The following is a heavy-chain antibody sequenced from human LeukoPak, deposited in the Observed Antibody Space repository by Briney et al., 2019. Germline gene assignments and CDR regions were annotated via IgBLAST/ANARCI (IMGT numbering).Heavy chain of an antibody. CDR2: INHSGST. CDR1: GGSFSGYY. CDR3: ARGAYYDFWSGYYTPTRYYYYMDV. D-gene: IGHD3-3*01. Sequence: PSETLSLTCAVYGGSFSGYYWSWIRQPPGKGLEWIGEINHSGSTNYNPSLKSRVTISVDTSKNQFSLKLSSVTAADTAVYYCARGAYYDFWSGYYTPTRYYYYMDVWGKGTTVTVSS. V-gene: IGHV4-34*01. J-gene: IGHJ6*03.